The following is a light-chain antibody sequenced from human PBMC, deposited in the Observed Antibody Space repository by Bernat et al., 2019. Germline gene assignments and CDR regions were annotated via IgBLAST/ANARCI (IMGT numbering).Light chain of an antibody. V-gene: IGLV2-11*01. CDR1: SSDVGGAVMLVVIS. CDR2: DVR. J-gene: IGLJ3*02. Sequence: QSALTQPRSVSGSPGQSVTISCTGTSSDVGGAVMLVVISMSPDTGKAPKLMLYDVRKRPSGVTARFSGSKYGNRASLTVSGLQAEDEADYHCSSYAGSNNLVFGGGTKLTVL. CDR3: SSYAGSNNLV.